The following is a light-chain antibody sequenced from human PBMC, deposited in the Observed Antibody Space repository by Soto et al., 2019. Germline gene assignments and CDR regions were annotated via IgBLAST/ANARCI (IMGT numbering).Light chain of an antibody. CDR1: QSVSSN. CDR3: QQYTNWPPET. Sequence: EIVMTHSPATLSVSPGERATLSFSSSQSVSSNLAWYQHKPGQAPRLLIYGASTRATGIPARFSGSGSGTEFTLTISSLQPEDFAVYYCQQYTNWPPETFGQGTKVDIK. CDR2: GAS. V-gene: IGKV3-15*01. J-gene: IGKJ1*01.